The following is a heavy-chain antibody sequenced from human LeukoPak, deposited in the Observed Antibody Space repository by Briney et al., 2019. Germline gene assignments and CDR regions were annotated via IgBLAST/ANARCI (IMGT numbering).Heavy chain of an antibody. CDR1: GYSISSGYF. V-gene: IGHV4-38-2*02. J-gene: IGHJ5*02. CDR3: ARDLGLTISDNWFDP. D-gene: IGHD3-9*01. CDR2: IYHTGAT. Sequence: PSETLSLTCAVSGYSISSGYFWVWIRQPPGKGLEWIGSIYHTGATYYNPSLRSPVTISVDTSKNQFSLELNSVTAADTAAYYCARDLGLTISDNWFDPWGQGTLVTVSS.